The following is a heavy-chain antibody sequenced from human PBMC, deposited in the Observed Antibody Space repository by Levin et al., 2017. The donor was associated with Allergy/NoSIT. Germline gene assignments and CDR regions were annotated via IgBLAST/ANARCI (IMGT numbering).Heavy chain of an antibody. J-gene: IGHJ3*01. CDR1: GGSFSSYA. CDR2: IIPIFGTV. D-gene: IGHD1-26*01. Sequence: ASVKVSCKASGGSFSSYAISWVRQAPGQGLECVGGIIPIFGTVDFGDNFQGRVTFTADESTSTVYMELSSLRSEDTAVYYCARGRRGGSLSHAFEFWGQGTMLTVSS. CDR3: ARGRRGGSLSHAFEF. V-gene: IGHV1-69*13.